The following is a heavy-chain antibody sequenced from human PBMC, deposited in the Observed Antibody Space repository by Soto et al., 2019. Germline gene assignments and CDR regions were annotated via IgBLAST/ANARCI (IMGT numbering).Heavy chain of an antibody. CDR3: ARSSIVVVPAAIYYYYGMDV. Sequence: QVQLVQSGAEVKKPGSSVKVSCKASGGTFSSYAISWVRQAPGQGLEWMGGIIPIFGTANYAQKFQGRVTITADESTSTAYMELRSVRSEDTAVYYCARSSIVVVPAAIYYYYGMDVWGQGTTVTVSS. CDR1: GGTFSSYA. J-gene: IGHJ6*02. CDR2: IIPIFGTA. D-gene: IGHD2-2*02. V-gene: IGHV1-69*01.